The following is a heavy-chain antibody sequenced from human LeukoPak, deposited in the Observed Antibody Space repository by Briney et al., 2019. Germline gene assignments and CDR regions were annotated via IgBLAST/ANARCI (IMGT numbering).Heavy chain of an antibody. J-gene: IGHJ4*02. D-gene: IGHD3-22*01. CDR1: GYTFTGYY. CDR2: INPNSGGT. Sequence: WASVKVSCKASGYTFTGYYMHWVRQAPGQGLEWMGWINPNSGGTNYAQKFQGRVTMTRDTSISTAYMELSRLRSDDTAVYYCARGTYYYDSSGYYYFDYWGQGTLVTVSS. CDR3: ARGTYYYDSSGYYYFDY. V-gene: IGHV1-2*02.